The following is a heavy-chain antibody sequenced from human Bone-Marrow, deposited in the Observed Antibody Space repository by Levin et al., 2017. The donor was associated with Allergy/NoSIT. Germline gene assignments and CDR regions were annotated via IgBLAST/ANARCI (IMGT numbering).Heavy chain of an antibody. V-gene: IGHV1-2*02. CDR2: INPNSGGT. D-gene: IGHD3-16*01. CDR3: ARDGLEAPDY. CDR1: GYTFTGYY. J-gene: IGHJ4*02. Sequence: GESLKISCKASGYTFTGYYMHWVRQAPGQGLEWMGWINPNSGGTNYAQKFQGRVTMTRDTSISTAYMELSRLRSDDTAVYYCARDGLEAPDYWGQGTLVTVSS.